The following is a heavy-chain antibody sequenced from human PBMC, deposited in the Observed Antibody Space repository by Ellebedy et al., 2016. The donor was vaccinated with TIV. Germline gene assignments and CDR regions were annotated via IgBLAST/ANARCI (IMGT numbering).Heavy chain of an antibody. Sequence: AASVKVSCKASGYTFTSYGISWVRQAPGQGLEWMGWISAYNGNTNYAQKLHGRVTMTTDTSTSTAYMELRSLRSDDTAVYYCARSGYCSSTSCYAVRSYYYGMDVWGQGTTVTVSS. D-gene: IGHD2-2*01. V-gene: IGHV1-18*01. J-gene: IGHJ6*02. CDR2: ISAYNGNT. CDR1: GYTFTSYG. CDR3: ARSGYCSSTSCYAVRSYYYGMDV.